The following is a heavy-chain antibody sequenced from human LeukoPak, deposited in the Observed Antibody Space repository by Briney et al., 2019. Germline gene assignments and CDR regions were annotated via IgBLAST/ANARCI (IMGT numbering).Heavy chain of an antibody. V-gene: IGHV3-30*18. D-gene: IGHD3-16*02. J-gene: IGHJ4*02. CDR3: AKGPAPRLGEFSYHALVDY. CDR1: GFTFGSYG. Sequence: PGGSLRLSCVASGFTFGSYGMHWVRQAPGKGLEWVAFISYDGSNENIADSVKGRFIISRDNSKNTLYLQMNSLRAEDTAVYYCAKGPAPRLGEFSYHALVDYWGQGTLVTVSS. CDR2: ISYDGSNE.